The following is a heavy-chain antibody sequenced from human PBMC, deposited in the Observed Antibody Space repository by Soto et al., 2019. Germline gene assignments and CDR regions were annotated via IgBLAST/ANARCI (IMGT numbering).Heavy chain of an antibody. CDR1: GYTFSNYG. V-gene: IGHV1-18*01. CDR3: ARVVPGAEAWFGP. CDR2: ISLYSDGT. D-gene: IGHD2-2*01. Sequence: ASMKVSCKTSGYTFSNYGITWVRQAPGQPLEWLGWISLYSDGTNYAQKFQGRVSLTTDTSTTTAYMELRSLRSDDTAVYYCARVVPGAEAWFGPWGQGTLVTVSS. J-gene: IGHJ5*02.